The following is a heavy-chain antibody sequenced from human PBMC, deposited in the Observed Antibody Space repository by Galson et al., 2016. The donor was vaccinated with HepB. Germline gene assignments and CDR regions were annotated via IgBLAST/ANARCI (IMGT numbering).Heavy chain of an antibody. D-gene: IGHD3-22*01. CDR3: VRLKRDYYDTSGYYFFDY. CDR1: GFTFSDHC. Sequence: SLRLSCAASGFTFSDHCMDWVCQAPGKGLEWVGRIKNKANSYTTLYAASVKGRFVISRDDSKTSLDLQLYSLKTEGTAVYYCVRLKRDYYDTSGYYFFDYWGQGTLVTVSS. CDR2: IKNKANSYTT. V-gene: IGHV3-72*01. J-gene: IGHJ4*02.